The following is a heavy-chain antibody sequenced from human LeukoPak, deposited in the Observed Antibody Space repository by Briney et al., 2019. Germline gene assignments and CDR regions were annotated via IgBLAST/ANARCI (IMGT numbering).Heavy chain of an antibody. CDR2: INHSGST. V-gene: IGHV4-34*01. CDR1: GGSFSGYY. CDR3: ARGPRLWFGEFYYYYGMDV. D-gene: IGHD3-10*01. J-gene: IGHJ6*02. Sequence: SETLSLTCAVYGGSFSGYYWSWIRQPPGKGLEWIGEINHSGSTNYNPSLKSRVTISVDTSKNQFSLKLSSVTAADTAVYYCARGPRLWFGEFYYYYGMDVWGQGTTVTVSS.